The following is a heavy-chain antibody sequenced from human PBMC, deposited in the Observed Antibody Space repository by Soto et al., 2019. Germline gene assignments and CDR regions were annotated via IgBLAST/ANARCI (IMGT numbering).Heavy chain of an antibody. V-gene: IGHV3-7*01. J-gene: IGHJ4*02. Sequence: EVQLVESGGGLVQPGGSLRLSCAASGFTFSSYWMSWVRQAPGKGLEWVANIKQDGSEKYYVDSVKGRFTISRDNAKNSLYLQMNSLRAEDTAVYYCARDEDPYYDSEGDWGQGTLVTVSS. CDR1: GFTFSSYW. D-gene: IGHD3-22*01. CDR3: ARDEDPYYDSEGD. CDR2: IKQDGSEK.